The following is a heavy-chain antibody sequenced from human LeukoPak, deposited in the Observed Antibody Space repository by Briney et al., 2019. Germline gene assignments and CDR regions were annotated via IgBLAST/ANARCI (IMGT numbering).Heavy chain of an antibody. CDR3: ARVDAMVRGVTRNNYYYGMDV. Sequence: SETLSLTCTVSGGSISSYYWSWIRQPPGKGLEWIGYIYYSGSTNYNPSLKSRVTISVDTSKNQFSLKLSSVTAADTAVYYCARVDAMVRGVTRNNYYYGMDVWGQGTTVTVSS. CDR2: IYYSGST. D-gene: IGHD3-10*01. V-gene: IGHV4-59*01. CDR1: GGSISSYY. J-gene: IGHJ6*02.